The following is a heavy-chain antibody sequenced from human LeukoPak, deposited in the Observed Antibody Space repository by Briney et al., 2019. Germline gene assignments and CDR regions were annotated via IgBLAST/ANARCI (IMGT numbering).Heavy chain of an antibody. Sequence: GGSLRLPCAASGFTFSNYAMNWVRQAPGKGLEWVSVISGSGTSTSYADSVKGRFTISRDNSKNTLYLQVNSLRAEDTALYYCAKHGGRGVTTPIDYWGQGTLVTVSS. V-gene: IGHV3-23*01. CDR3: AKHGGRGVTTPIDY. J-gene: IGHJ4*02. CDR1: GFTFSNYA. D-gene: IGHD3-10*01. CDR2: ISGSGTST.